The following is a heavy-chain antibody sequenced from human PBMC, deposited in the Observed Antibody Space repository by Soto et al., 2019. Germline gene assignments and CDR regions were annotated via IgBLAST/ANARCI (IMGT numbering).Heavy chain of an antibody. V-gene: IGHV4-31*03. Sequence: SETLSLTCTVSGASIKTGGYYWTWIRQHPGKGLEWIGYIYYSGTTYYTPSLKSRVTMSVDTSKNQFSLKLTSVTAADTAVYYCARVKYSSGYFWGQGTLVTVSS. D-gene: IGHD3-22*01. CDR1: GASIKTGGYY. CDR3: ARVKYSSGYF. CDR2: IYYSGTT. J-gene: IGHJ4*02.